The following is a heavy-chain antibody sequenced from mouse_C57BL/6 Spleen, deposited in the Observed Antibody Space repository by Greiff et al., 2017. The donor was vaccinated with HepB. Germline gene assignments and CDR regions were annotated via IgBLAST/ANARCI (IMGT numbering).Heavy chain of an antibody. CDR1: GFSFNTYA. D-gene: IGHD1-1*01. Sequence: EVMLVESGGGLVQPKGSLKLSCAASGFSFNTYAMNWVRQAPGKGLEWVARIRSKSNNYATYYADSVKDRFTISRDDSESMLYLQMNNLKTEDTAMYYCVRHAITTVVAEWYFDVWGTGTTVTVSS. V-gene: IGHV10-1*01. CDR3: VRHAITTVVAEWYFDV. CDR2: IRSKSNNYAT. J-gene: IGHJ1*03.